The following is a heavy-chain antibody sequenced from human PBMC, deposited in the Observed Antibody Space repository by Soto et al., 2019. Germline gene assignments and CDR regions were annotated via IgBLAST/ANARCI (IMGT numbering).Heavy chain of an antibody. Sequence: GGSLRLSCSASGFTFSTYWMSWVRQAPGKGLEWVANIRQDGSDKYYMDSVKGRFTISRDNAKNSLYLQMNSLRAEDTAVYHCARFGWYSSNRYDAFDLWGQGTMVTVSS. CDR2: IRQDGSDK. V-gene: IGHV3-7*01. D-gene: IGHD6-13*01. CDR3: ARFGWYSSNRYDAFDL. J-gene: IGHJ3*01. CDR1: GFTFSTYW.